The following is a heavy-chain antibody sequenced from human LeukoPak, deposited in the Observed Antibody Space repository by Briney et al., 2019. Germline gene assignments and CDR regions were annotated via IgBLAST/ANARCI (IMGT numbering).Heavy chain of an antibody. D-gene: IGHD1-26*01. Sequence: PGGSLRLSCAASGFTFSIYAMGWVRQAPGKGLEWVSAISGSGGTAYYADSVKGRFTISRDNSKNSLYLQMNSLTAEDTAIYHCASQWEPSDEYFQHWGQGTLVTVSS. CDR3: ASQWEPSDEYFQH. CDR2: ISGSGGTA. V-gene: IGHV3-23*01. CDR1: GFTFSIYA. J-gene: IGHJ1*01.